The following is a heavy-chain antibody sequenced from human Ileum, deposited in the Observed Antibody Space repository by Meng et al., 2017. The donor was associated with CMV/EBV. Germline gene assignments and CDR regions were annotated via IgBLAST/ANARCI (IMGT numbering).Heavy chain of an antibody. J-gene: IGHJ4*02. CDR2: ISNDGSIR. V-gene: IGHV3-74*01. CDR3: ARDLDWILYDY. CDR1: GFTFSSYS. D-gene: IGHD3-9*01. Sequence: VQLVESGGGLVKPGGSLRLSCAASGFTFSSYSMNWVRQAPGKGLVWVSRISNDGSIRSYADSVKGRFTISRDNAKNTLYLQMNSLRAEDTAVYYCARDLDWILYDYWGQGTLVTVSS.